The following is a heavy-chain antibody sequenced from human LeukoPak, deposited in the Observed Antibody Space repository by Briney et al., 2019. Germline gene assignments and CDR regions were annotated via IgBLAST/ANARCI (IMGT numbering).Heavy chain of an antibody. CDR3: VRHLSAGRPAFDI. CDR1: GGSINSYY. D-gene: IGHD2-15*01. Sequence: SETLSLTCTVSGGSINSYYWSWVRQPPGKGLEWLGYIYYTGRTNYNPSLTTPVTISVDPSNNKFSLKLTSLTAADTAVYYCVRHLSAGRPAFDIWGQGTMVTVSS. V-gene: IGHV4-59*08. CDR2: IYYTGRT. J-gene: IGHJ3*02.